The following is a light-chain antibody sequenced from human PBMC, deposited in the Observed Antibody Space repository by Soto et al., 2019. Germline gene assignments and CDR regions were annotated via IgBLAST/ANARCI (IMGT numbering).Light chain of an antibody. J-gene: IGLJ1*01. V-gene: IGLV2-14*03. Sequence: QSVLTQPASVSGSPGQSITISCTGSSNDIGYYNYVSWYQHHPGKAPKLIYDVSNRPSGISNRFSGSKSGNTASLTISGLQAEDEADYYCSSYTSSATLPGILGTGTKLTVL. CDR2: DVS. CDR1: SNDIGYYNY. CDR3: SSYTSSATLPGI.